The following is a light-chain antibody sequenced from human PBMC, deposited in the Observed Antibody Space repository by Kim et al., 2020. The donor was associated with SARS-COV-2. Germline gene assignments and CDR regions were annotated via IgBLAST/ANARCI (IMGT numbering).Light chain of an antibody. Sequence: ALGQTVRITCQGDSLRSYYASWYQQKPGQAPVLVIYDKNNRPSGIPDRFSGSSSVNTASLTITGAQAEDEADYYCNSRDNSGNHWVFGGGTQLTVL. CDR3: NSRDNSGNHWV. V-gene: IGLV3-19*01. CDR2: DKN. J-gene: IGLJ3*02. CDR1: SLRSYY.